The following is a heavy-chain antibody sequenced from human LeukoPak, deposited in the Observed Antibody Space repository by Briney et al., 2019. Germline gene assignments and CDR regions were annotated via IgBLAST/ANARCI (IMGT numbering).Heavy chain of an antibody. CDR1: GFTFSDYY. D-gene: IGHD1-20*01. CDR3: ARDNWNPQVMDV. Sequence: PGGSLRLSCAASGFTFSDYYMSWIRQAPGKGLKWVSYISSSGSTIYYADSVKGRFTISRDNAKNSLYLQMNSLRAEDTAVYYCARDNWNPQVMDVWGKGTTVTVSS. CDR2: ISSSGSTI. J-gene: IGHJ6*04. V-gene: IGHV3-11*04.